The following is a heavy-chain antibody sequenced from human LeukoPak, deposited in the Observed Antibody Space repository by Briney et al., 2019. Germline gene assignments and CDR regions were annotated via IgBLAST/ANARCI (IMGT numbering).Heavy chain of an antibody. Sequence: SETLSLTCTVSGGSMSSYYWSWIRQPPGKGLEWIGYIYYSGSTDYNPPLKSRVPISVDTSKNKFSLKLSSVTAADTAVYYCARHGGWLAGARNWGQGTLVTVSS. D-gene: IGHD6-19*01. V-gene: IGHV4-59*08. CDR2: IYYSGST. CDR3: ARHGGWLAGARN. J-gene: IGHJ4*02. CDR1: GGSMSSYY.